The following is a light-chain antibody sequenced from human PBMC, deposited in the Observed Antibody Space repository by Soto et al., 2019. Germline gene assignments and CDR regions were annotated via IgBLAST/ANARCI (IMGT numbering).Light chain of an antibody. CDR2: DAS. CDR3: QHYGSSWT. V-gene: IGKV1-8*01. J-gene: IGKJ1*01. CDR1: QGISSY. Sequence: AIRMTQSPSSFSASTGDRVTITCRASQGISSYLAWYQQKPGKAPKLLIYDASSLESGVPSRFSGSGSGTDFTLTISSLQPEDFATYYCQHYGSSWTFGQGTKVDIK.